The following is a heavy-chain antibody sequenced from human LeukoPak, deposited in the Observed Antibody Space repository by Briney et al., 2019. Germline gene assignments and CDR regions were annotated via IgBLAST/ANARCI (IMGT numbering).Heavy chain of an antibody. V-gene: IGHV3-21*01. Sequence: PGGSLRLSCAASGFTFSSYSMNWVRQAPGKGLEWVSSISNSSSYIYYADSVKGRFTISRDNAKNSLYLQMNSLRAEDTAVYYCARDIGQQLRDYFDYWGQGTLVTVSS. CDR2: ISNSSSYI. CDR1: GFTFSSYS. CDR3: ARDIGQQLRDYFDY. J-gene: IGHJ4*02. D-gene: IGHD6-13*01.